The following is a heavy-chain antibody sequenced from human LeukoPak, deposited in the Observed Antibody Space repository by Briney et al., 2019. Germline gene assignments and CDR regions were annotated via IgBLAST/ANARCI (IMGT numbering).Heavy chain of an antibody. V-gene: IGHV3-11*01. CDR1: GLTFSDYY. D-gene: IGHD2-15*01. CDR3: ARGPDMVVDASTPRAGYFDL. CDR2: ISSSGITK. J-gene: IGHJ2*01. Sequence: PGGSLRLSCEDSGLTFSDYYMSWIRQAPGKGLEWVSFISSSGITKNYADSVKGRFTISRDNAKNSLHLEMNSLRADDTAVYFCARGPDMVVDASTPRAGYFDLWGSGALVTVSS.